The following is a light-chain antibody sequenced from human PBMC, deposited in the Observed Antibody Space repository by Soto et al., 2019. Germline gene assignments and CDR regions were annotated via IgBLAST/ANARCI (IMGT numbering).Light chain of an antibody. CDR1: SSDVGGYRF. CDR3: CSYAGNNNVV. CDR2: EVS. Sequence: QSALTQPPSASGSLGQSVTISCTGTSSDVGGYRFVSWYQQHPGKAPKVMIYEVSKRHSGVPDRFSGSKSGSTASLTVSGLQAEDEADYYCCSYAGNNNVVFGGGTKLTVL. J-gene: IGLJ3*02. V-gene: IGLV2-8*01.